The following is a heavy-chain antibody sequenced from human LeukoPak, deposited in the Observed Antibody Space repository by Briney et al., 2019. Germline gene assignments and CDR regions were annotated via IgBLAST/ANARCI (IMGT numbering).Heavy chain of an antibody. CDR1: VGTFSSYA. CDR3: ARDHQEWLVLAFDV. D-gene: IGHD3-3*01. CDR2: IVPIYGIT. V-gene: IGHV1-69*04. Sequence: VNVSCKPSVGTFSSYAISWVRQAPGQGLEWMGRIVPIYGITDYAQRFQGRVTITADKSTNTAYMEVSSLKSEDTAVYYCARDHQEWLVLAFDVWGQATMVTVSS. J-gene: IGHJ3*01.